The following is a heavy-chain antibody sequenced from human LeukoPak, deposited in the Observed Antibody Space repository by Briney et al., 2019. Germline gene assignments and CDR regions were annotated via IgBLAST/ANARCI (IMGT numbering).Heavy chain of an antibody. V-gene: IGHV4-59*02. D-gene: IGHD7-27*01. CDR2: IYYTGT. CDR1: GGSVSDYY. J-gene: IGHJ4*02. CDR3: ASRKLGNDY. Sequence: TSETLSLTCTVSGGSVSDYYWSWIRQSPGKGLEWIGYIYYTGTSYNPSLKSRVTISADTSKNQFSLNLSSATAADTAVYYCASRKLGNDYWGQGTLVTVSS.